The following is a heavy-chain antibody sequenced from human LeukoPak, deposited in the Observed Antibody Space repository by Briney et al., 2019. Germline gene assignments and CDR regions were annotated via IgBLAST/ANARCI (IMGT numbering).Heavy chain of an antibody. CDR1: GFTFSNAW. V-gene: IGHV3-15*01. D-gene: IGHD6-13*01. CDR2: IKSKTDGGTT. J-gene: IGHJ6*03. Sequence: GRSLRLSCAASGFTFSNAWMSWVRQAPGKGLEWVGRIKSKTDGGTTDYAAPVKGRFTISRDDSKNTLYLQMNSLKTEDTAVYYCTTDLLGYSSSWSKYYYYMDVWGKGTTVTVSS. CDR3: TTDLLGYSSSWSKYYYYMDV.